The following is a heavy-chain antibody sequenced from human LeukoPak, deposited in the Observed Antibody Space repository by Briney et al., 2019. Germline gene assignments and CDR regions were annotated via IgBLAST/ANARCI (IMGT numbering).Heavy chain of an antibody. CDR2: IYYSVRT. J-gene: IGHJ4*02. Sequence: SETLPLTSTVSVGSISSYYWSWIPPPPGKGLGWIGYIYYSVRTNYNPPLKSRVTISVDTSKNQCSLKRSSVTAADTAVYYCARHGGGRGYCSGGSCSLDYWGQGTLVTVSS. CDR3: ARHGGGRGYCSGGSCSLDY. D-gene: IGHD2-15*01. CDR1: VGSISSYY. V-gene: IGHV4-59*08.